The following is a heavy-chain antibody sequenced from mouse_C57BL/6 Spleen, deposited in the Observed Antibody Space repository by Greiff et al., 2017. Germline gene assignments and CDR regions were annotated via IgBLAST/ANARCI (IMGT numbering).Heavy chain of an antibody. CDR2: ISDGGSYT. V-gene: IGHV5-4*01. Sequence: DVMLVESGGGLVKPGGSLKLSCAASGFTFSSYAMSWVRQTPEKRLEWVATISDGGSYTYYPDNVKGRFTISRDNAKNNLYLQMSHLKSEDTAMYYCARDAYKGFDYWGQGTTLTVSS. CDR1: GFTFSSYA. D-gene: IGHD2-10*01. CDR3: ARDAYKGFDY. J-gene: IGHJ2*01.